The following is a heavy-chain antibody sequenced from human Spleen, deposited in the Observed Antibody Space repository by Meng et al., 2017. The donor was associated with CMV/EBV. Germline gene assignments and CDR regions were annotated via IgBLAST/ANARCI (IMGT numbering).Heavy chain of an antibody. CDR2: INPKSGGT. D-gene: IGHD3-22*01. CDR1: GYTFIGYD. V-gene: IGHV1-2*02. CDR3: AKALYTNYYSTYYGLDV. J-gene: IGHJ6*02. Sequence: ASVKVSCKASGYTFIGYDMHWERQAPGQRLEWMGWINPKSGGTNYAQRFQGRVTMTRDTSIRTVYMELRRLRSDDTAVYYCAKALYTNYYSTYYGLDVWGQGTTVTVSS.